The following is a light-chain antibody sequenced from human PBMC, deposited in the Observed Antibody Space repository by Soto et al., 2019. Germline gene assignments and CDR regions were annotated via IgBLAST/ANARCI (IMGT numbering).Light chain of an antibody. Sequence: HSALTKPASVSGFPGQSLPISCTGNQNEVCGYNYVSWYQQHPGKAPKFMIYDVSNRPSGVSTRFSGSKSGNTASLTISGLQAEDEADYYCNSYTTSNTRQIVFGTGTKVTVL. CDR3: NSYTTSNTRQIV. J-gene: IGLJ1*01. CDR1: QNEVCGYNY. V-gene: IGLV2-14*01. CDR2: DVS.